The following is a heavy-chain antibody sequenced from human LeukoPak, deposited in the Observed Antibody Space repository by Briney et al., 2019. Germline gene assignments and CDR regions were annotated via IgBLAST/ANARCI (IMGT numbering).Heavy chain of an antibody. J-gene: IGHJ4*02. CDR1: GFTFANYA. V-gene: IGHV3-23*01. D-gene: IGHD3-22*01. Sequence: GGSLRLSCAASGFTFANYAMTWVRQAPGKGPEWVSIITFDGGSTYYADSVKGRFTISRDNSKNTLFLQMNSLRAEDTAVYYCATPYDSRGYSFDYWGQGTLVTVSS. CDR2: ITFDGGST. CDR3: ATPYDSRGYSFDY.